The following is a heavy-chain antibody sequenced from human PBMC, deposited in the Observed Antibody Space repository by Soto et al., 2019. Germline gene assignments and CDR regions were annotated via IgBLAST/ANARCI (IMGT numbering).Heavy chain of an antibody. CDR3: ARQRGDYYDSSGLFDY. V-gene: IGHV4-39*01. CDR1: GGSISSSSYY. CDR2: IYYSGST. D-gene: IGHD3-22*01. Sequence: SETLSLTCTVSGGSISSSSYYWGWIRQPPGQGLEWIGRIYYSGSTYYNPSLKSRVTISVDTSKNQLSLKLSSVTAADTAVYYCARQRGDYYDSSGLFDYWGQGTLVTVSS. J-gene: IGHJ4*02.